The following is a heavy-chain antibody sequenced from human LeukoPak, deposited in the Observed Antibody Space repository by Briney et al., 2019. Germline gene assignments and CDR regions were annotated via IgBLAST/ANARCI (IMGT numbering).Heavy chain of an antibody. V-gene: IGHV3-30*18. CDR3: AKDHDSSGTSDY. CDR1: GFTFSSYG. Sequence: GRSLRLSCAASGFTFSSYGMHWVCQAPGKGLEWVAVISYDGSNKYYADSVKGRFTISRDNSKNTLYLQMNSLRAEDTAVYYCAKDHDSSGTSDYWGQGTLVTVSS. D-gene: IGHD3-22*01. CDR2: ISYDGSNK. J-gene: IGHJ4*02.